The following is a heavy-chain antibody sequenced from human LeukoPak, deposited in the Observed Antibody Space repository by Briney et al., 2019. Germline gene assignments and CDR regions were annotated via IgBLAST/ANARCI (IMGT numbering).Heavy chain of an antibody. CDR3: AREGYYYDSSGYYPFDY. CDR2: IKQGGSEN. D-gene: IGHD3-22*01. Sequence: RGSLRLSCEASGLTFSSYWMSWVRQDPGKGLEWVANIKQGGSENYYVDSVKGRFTISRDNAKNSLYLQMNSLRAEDTAVYYCAREGYYYDSSGYYPFDYWGQGTLVTVSS. V-gene: IGHV3-7*01. J-gene: IGHJ4*02. CDR1: GLTFSSYW.